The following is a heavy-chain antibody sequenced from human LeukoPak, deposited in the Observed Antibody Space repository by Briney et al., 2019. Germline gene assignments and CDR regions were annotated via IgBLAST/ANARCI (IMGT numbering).Heavy chain of an antibody. CDR1: GYTFTSYY. CDR3: ARVRSRVRGAFDI. J-gene: IGHJ3*02. D-gene: IGHD3-10*01. CDR2: INPSGGST. V-gene: IGHV1-46*01. Sequence: EASVKVSCKASGYTFTSYYMHWVRQAPGRGLEWMGIINPSGGSTSYAQKFQGRVTMTRDTSTSTVYMELSSLRSEDTAVYYCARVRSRVRGAFDIWGQGTMVTVSS.